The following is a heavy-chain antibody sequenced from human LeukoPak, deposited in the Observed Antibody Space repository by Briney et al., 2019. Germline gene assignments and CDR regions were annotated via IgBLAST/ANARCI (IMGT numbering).Heavy chain of an antibody. Sequence: SETLSLTCTVSGSSISSSSYYWGWIRQPPGKGLEWIGSIYYSGSTYYNSSLKSRVTISVDTSKNQFSLKLSSVTAADTAVYYCARQRSEYYYDSSEDYWGQGTLVTVSS. CDR3: ARQRSEYYYDSSEDY. V-gene: IGHV4-39*01. CDR1: GSSISSSSYY. CDR2: IYYSGST. D-gene: IGHD3-22*01. J-gene: IGHJ4*02.